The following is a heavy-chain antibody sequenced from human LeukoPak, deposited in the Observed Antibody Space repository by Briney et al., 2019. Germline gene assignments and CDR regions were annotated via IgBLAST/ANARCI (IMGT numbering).Heavy chain of an antibody. Sequence: GESLKISCQGSGYSFTSYWIGWVRQLPGKGLEWMGIIYPGDSDTRYSPSFQGQVTISADKSISTAYLQWSSLQASDTAMYYCARRLCSSSCYMDYWGQGTLVTVSS. V-gene: IGHV5-51*01. D-gene: IGHD2-2*02. J-gene: IGHJ4*02. CDR2: IYPGDSDT. CDR1: GYSFTSYW. CDR3: ARRLCSSSCYMDY.